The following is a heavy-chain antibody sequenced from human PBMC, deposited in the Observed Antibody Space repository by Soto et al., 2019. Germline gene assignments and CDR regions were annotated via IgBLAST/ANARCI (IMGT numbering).Heavy chain of an antibody. CDR3: ARHAKIPEKYYYYYGIDV. V-gene: IGHV3-53*01. Sequence: GGSLRLSCAASGFTVSSNYMSWVRQAPGKGLEWVSVIYSGGSTYYADSVKGRFTISRDNSKNTLYLQMNSLRAEDTAVYYCARHAKIPEKYYYYYGIDVWGQGTTVTVSS. J-gene: IGHJ6*02. CDR2: IYSGGST. CDR1: GFTVSSNY.